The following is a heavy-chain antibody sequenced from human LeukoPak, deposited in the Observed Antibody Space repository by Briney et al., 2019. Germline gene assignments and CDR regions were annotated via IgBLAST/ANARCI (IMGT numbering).Heavy chain of an antibody. D-gene: IGHD6-13*01. CDR3: ARIAAETYYYYYGMDV. J-gene: IGHJ6*02. CDR2: FYYSGST. CDR1: GGSISSSSYY. V-gene: IGHV4-39*01. Sequence: SETLSLTCTVSGGSISSSSYYWGWIRQPPGKGLEWIGSFYYSGSTYYNPSLKGRVTISVDTSKNQFSLKLSSVTAADTAVYYCARIAAETYYYYYGMDVWGQGTTVTVSS.